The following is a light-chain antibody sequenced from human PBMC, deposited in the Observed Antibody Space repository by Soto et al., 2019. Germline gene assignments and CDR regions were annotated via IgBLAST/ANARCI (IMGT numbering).Light chain of an antibody. Sequence: EIVMTQSPATLPVSLGDRATLSCRASQSVSSKLAWYQQKPGQAPRLLIYATSIMATGVPSRFSGSRSGAEFTLTTSTLQSEDFAVYSCQHYVNWPLTFGGGTKVDIK. CDR1: QSVSSK. CDR2: ATS. V-gene: IGKV3-15*01. CDR3: QHYVNWPLT. J-gene: IGKJ4*02.